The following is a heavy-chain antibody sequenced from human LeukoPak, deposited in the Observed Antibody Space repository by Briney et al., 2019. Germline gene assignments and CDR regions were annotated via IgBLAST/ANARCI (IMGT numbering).Heavy chain of an antibody. CDR1: GGSFSGYY. V-gene: IGHV4-34*01. CDR3: ARVGSGYDF. J-gene: IGHJ4*02. D-gene: IGHD5-12*01. CDR2: INHSGST. Sequence: PSETLSLTCAVYGGSFSGYYWSWIRQPPGEGLEWIGEINHSGSTNYNPSLKSRVTISVDTSKNQFSLKLSSVTAADTAVYYCARVGSGYDFWGQGTLVTVSS.